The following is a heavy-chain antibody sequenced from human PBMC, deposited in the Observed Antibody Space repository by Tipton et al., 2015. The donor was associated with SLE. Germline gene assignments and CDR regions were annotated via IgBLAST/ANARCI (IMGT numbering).Heavy chain of an antibody. CDR1: GGSISSSNYY. D-gene: IGHD6-19*01. Sequence: TLSLTCTVSGGSISSSNYYWGWIRQPPGKGLEWIGSIYYSGSTYYNPSLKSRVTISVDTSKNQFSLKLNSVTAADTAVYYCATSGGFEAHSSQWQSFYYFDYWGQGTLVTVSS. J-gene: IGHJ4*02. V-gene: IGHV4-39*07. CDR3: ATSGGFEAHSSQWQSFYYFDY. CDR2: IYYSGST.